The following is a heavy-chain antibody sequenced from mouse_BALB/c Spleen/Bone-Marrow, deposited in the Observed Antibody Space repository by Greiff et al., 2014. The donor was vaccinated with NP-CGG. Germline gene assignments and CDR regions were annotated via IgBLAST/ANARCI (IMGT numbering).Heavy chain of an antibody. J-gene: IGHJ4*01. Sequence: QVQLQQSGAELVKPGASVKLPCKASGYTFTSYWMHWVKQRPGQGLEWIGEINPSNGRTNYNETFKSKATLTVDKSSTTAYMQLSSLTSADSAVYYCARYGNYDAMDYWGQGTSVTVSS. D-gene: IGHD2-1*01. CDR1: GYTFTSYW. CDR2: INPSNGRT. CDR3: ARYGNYDAMDY. V-gene: IGHV1S81*02.